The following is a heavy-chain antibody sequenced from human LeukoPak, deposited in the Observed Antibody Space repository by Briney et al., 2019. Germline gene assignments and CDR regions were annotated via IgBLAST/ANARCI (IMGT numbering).Heavy chain of an antibody. Sequence: GGSLRLSCAASGFTFSSYSMNWVRQAPGKGLEWVSSISSSSSYIYYADSVKGRFTISRDNAKNSLYLQMNSLRAEDTAVYYCARGGITMVRGVIITLFDYWGQGTLVTVSS. D-gene: IGHD3-10*01. V-gene: IGHV3-21*01. CDR3: ARGGITMVRGVIITLFDY. CDR1: GFTFSSYS. CDR2: ISSSSSYI. J-gene: IGHJ4*02.